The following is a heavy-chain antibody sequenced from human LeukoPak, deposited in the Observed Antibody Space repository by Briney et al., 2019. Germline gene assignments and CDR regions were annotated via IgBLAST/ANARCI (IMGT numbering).Heavy chain of an antibody. V-gene: IGHV4-39*07. Sequence: SETLSLTCTVSGGSISSSSYYWGWIRQPPGKGLEWIGSIYYSGSTYYNPSLKSRVTISVDKSKNQFSLKLSSVTAADTAVYYCARFDYGSGSYIDYWGQGTLVTVSS. CDR2: IYYSGST. CDR1: GGSISSSSYY. J-gene: IGHJ4*02. D-gene: IGHD3-10*01. CDR3: ARFDYGSGSYIDY.